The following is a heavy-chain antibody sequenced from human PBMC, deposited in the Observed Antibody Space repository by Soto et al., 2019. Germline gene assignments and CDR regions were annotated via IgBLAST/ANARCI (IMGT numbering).Heavy chain of an antibody. J-gene: IGHJ5*02. CDR1: GGFVSSPSYF. D-gene: IGHD3-3*01. CDR3: ARMRFGVGPYWFDP. Sequence: QVQLQESGPGLVKPSETLSLTCTVSGGFVSSPSYFWSWIRQPPGKEMEFIAYVYYTGTTKYSPSLKSRASISPDTSKNRFSLNLSSVTTADTAIYYCARMRFGVGPYWFDPWGQGILVTVS. CDR2: VYYTGTT. V-gene: IGHV4-61*01.